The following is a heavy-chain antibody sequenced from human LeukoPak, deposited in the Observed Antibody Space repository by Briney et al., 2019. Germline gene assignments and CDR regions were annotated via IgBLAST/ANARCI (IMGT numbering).Heavy chain of an antibody. Sequence: GGSLRLSCAASGFIFSDYAMHWVRQAPGKGLEYVSGISNNGSSTYYASSVKGRFTISRDNSMSTLYLQMGSLIVEDMAVYYCARAMRTIFGVINDYYMDVWGKGTTVTVSS. CDR2: ISNNGSST. J-gene: IGHJ6*03. V-gene: IGHV3-64*01. CDR3: ARAMRTIFGVINDYYMDV. CDR1: GFIFSDYA. D-gene: IGHD3-3*01.